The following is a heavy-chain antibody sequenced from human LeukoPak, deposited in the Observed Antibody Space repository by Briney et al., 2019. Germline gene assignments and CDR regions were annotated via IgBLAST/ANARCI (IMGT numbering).Heavy chain of an antibody. J-gene: IGHJ6*03. CDR2: IWPDGRDT. CDR1: GFTFSSYW. Sequence: PGGSLRLSCAASGFTFSSYWMHWVRQAPGKGLEWLAVIWPDGRDTFYINSVKGRFSVSRDNSKNTLYLQMNSLRVEDTAMYYCAKGPVGRGFYMDVWGKGTTVSVSS. V-gene: IGHV3-30*02. D-gene: IGHD2-15*01. CDR3: AKGPVGRGFYMDV.